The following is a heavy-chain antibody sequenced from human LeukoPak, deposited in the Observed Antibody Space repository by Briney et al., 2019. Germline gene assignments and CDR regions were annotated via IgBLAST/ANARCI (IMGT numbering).Heavy chain of an antibody. CDR3: ASLYSSGRFDY. CDR2: ISYDGSNK. CDR1: GFTFSSYG. V-gene: IGHV3-30*03. Sequence: GGSLRLSCAASGFTFSSYGMHWVRQAPGKGLEWVAAISYDGSNKYYADSVKGRFTISRDNSKNTLYLQMNSLRAEDTAVYYCASLYSSGRFDYWGQGTLVTVSS. J-gene: IGHJ4*02. D-gene: IGHD6-19*01.